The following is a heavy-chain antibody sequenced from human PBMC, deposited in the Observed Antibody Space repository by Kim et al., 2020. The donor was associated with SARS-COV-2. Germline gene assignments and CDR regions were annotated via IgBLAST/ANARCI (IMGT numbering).Heavy chain of an antibody. V-gene: IGHV3-73*01. CDR3: SRHSGEHGDSGFAN. CDR2: IRSKPNNYAT. D-gene: IGHD4-17*01. Sequence: GGSLRLSCAASGFTFSASAMHWVRQASGNGLVWVGRIRSKPNNYATSSAASVTGRFTIPRDDSTNTVYLQMDSLKTDDTAVYFCSRHSGEHGDSGFANWG. CDR1: GFTFSASA. J-gene: IGHJ4*01.